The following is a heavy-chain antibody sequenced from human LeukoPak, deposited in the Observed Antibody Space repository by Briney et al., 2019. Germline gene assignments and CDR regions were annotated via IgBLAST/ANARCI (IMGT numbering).Heavy chain of an antibody. CDR3: ARGGYSGYDWVDY. D-gene: IGHD5-12*01. Sequence: GGSLRLSCAASGFTFSDYYMSWIRQAPGKGLEWVSYISSSSSYTNYADSVKGRFTISRDNAKNSLYLQLNSLRAEDTAVYYCARGGYSGYDWVDYWGQGTLVTVSS. V-gene: IGHV3-11*05. CDR2: ISSSSSYT. J-gene: IGHJ4*02. CDR1: GFTFSDYY.